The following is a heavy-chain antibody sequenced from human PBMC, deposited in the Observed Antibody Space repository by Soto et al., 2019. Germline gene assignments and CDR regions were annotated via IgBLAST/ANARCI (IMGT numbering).Heavy chain of an antibody. V-gene: IGHV3-33*01. Sequence: GGSLRLSCAPSGFTFSSYGMHWVRQAPGKGLEWVAVIWYDGSNKYYADSVKGRFTISRDNSKNTLYLQMNSLRAEDTAVYYYARDTSGSYSCFDYWGQGTLVTVSS. J-gene: IGHJ4*02. CDR1: GFTFSSYG. CDR3: ARDTSGSYSCFDY. CDR2: IWYDGSNK. D-gene: IGHD1-26*01.